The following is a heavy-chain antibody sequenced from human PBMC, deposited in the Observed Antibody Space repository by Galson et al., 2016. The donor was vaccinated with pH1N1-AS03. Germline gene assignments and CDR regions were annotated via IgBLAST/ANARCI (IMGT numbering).Heavy chain of an antibody. CDR2: IYSGGIT. CDR3: ARLRVVVVPAALGGSDSFDA. J-gene: IGHJ4*02. CDR1: GFTVSSNY. Sequence: SLRLSCAASGFTVSSNYMSWVRQAPGKGLEWVSVIYSGGITYYADSVKGRFTISRDSSKNTLYLQMNSLRAEGTAVYYCARLRVVVVPAALGGSDSFDACGQGTLVTVSS. V-gene: IGHV3-53*01. D-gene: IGHD2-2*01.